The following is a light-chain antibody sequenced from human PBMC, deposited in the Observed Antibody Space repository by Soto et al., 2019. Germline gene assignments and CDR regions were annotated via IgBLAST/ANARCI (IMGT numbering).Light chain of an antibody. J-gene: IGLJ1*01. CDR3: SSYAGSNNQV. V-gene: IGLV2-8*01. Sequence: QSALTQPPSASGSPGQSVTISCTGTSSDVGGYNYVSWYQQHPGRAPKLMIYEVSKRPSGVPDRFSGSKSGNTASLTVSGLQTEAEADYYCSSYAGSNNQVFGTGTKLTVL. CDR1: SSDVGGYNY. CDR2: EVS.